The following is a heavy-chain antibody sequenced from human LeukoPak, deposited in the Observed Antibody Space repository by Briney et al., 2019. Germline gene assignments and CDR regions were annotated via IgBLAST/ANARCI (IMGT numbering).Heavy chain of an antibody. V-gene: IGHV1-46*01. D-gene: IGHD6-13*01. CDR2: INPSGGST. J-gene: IGHJ5*02. Sequence: ASVKVSCKASGYTFTSYYMHWVRQAPGQGLEWMGIINPSGGSTSYAQKFQGRVTMTRDASTSTVYMELSSLRSEDTAGYYCARGAAGQQLVRFWFDPWGQGTLVTVSS. CDR1: GYTFTSYY. CDR3: ARGAAGQQLVRFWFDP.